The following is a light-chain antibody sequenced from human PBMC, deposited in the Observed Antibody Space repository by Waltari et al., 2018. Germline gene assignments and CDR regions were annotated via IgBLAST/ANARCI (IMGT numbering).Light chain of an antibody. CDR1: ASNIGAGYE. J-gene: IGLJ2*01. CDR3: QSYDRTLTGVI. CDR2: SST. Sequence: QSVLTQPPSVSGAPGQRVTISCTGSASNIGAGYEFPWYQQLPGTAPKFLVSSSTNRPSGLPDRFSVSKSGTSASLAITGLQPEDEADYHCQSYDRTLTGVIFGGGTKVTVL. V-gene: IGLV1-40*01.